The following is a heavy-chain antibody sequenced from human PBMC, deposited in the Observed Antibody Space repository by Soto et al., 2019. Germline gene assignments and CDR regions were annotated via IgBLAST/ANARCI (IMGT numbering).Heavy chain of an antibody. CDR1: GFSFRIYS. V-gene: IGHV3-48*02. CDR2: ISSDSGTI. Sequence: GGSLRLSCVVSGFSFRIYSMNWVRQAPGKGLEWILYISSDSGTIYYADSLKGRFTISRDNGKNSLYLQMNSLTDEDTAVYYCARGRLWSFDFWGQGTLVTVSS. J-gene: IGHJ4*02. D-gene: IGHD3-10*01. CDR3: ARGRLWSFDF.